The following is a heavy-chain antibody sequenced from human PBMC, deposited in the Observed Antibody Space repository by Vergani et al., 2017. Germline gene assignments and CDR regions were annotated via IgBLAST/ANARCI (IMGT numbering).Heavy chain of an antibody. V-gene: IGHV4-39*01. D-gene: IGHD3-22*01. Sequence: QLQLQESGPGLVKPSETLSLTCTVSGSSITYGAFYWGWIRQSPGKGLEWIGSIYYSENKFYNPSLESRVTLSIETTKNQFSLKLKSVTAADTAVYYCARCFRDEGMIYGGTVENWFDPWGQGTLVTVSS. J-gene: IGHJ5*02. CDR2: IYYSENK. CDR3: ARCFRDEGMIYGGTVENWFDP. CDR1: GSSITYGAFY.